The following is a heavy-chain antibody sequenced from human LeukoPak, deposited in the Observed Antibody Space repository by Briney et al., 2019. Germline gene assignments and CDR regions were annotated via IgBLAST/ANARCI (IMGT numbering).Heavy chain of an antibody. CDR3: ARGGFDILTGGYYFDY. Sequence: PSETLSLTCTVSGGSISSYYWSWIQQPPGKGLEWIGYIYYSGSTNYNPSLKSRVTISVDTSKNQFSLKLSSVTAADTAVYYCARGGFDILTGGYYFDYWGQGTLVTVSS. D-gene: IGHD3-9*01. CDR1: GGSISSYY. J-gene: IGHJ4*02. CDR2: IYYSGST. V-gene: IGHV4-59*08.